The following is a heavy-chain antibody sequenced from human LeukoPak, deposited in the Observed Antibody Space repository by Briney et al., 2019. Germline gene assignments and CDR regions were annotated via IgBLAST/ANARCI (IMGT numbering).Heavy chain of an antibody. J-gene: IGHJ4*02. Sequence: GGSLTLSCAASGFTVSSNYMSWVRQAPGKGLEWVAVIYCGGSTYYADSVKGRFTISRDNSKNTLYLQMNSLRAEDTAVYYCARVSDCGGDCYPFDYWGQGTLVTVSS. V-gene: IGHV3-53*01. CDR1: GFTVSSNY. CDR2: IYCGGST. CDR3: ARVSDCGGDCYPFDY. D-gene: IGHD2-21*02.